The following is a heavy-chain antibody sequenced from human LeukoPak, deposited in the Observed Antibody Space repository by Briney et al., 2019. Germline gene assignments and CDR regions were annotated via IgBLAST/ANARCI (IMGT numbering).Heavy chain of an antibody. Sequence: SETLSLTCTVSGDSISSYYWSWIWQPPGKGLEWIAYISYSGSSNYNPSLKSRVTISVDRSENQFSLRLSSVTAADTAVYYCARNWGSYAFDIWGQGAMVSVSS. J-gene: IGHJ3*02. CDR2: ISYSGSS. CDR1: GDSISSYY. V-gene: IGHV4-59*08. CDR3: ARNWGSYAFDI. D-gene: IGHD7-27*01.